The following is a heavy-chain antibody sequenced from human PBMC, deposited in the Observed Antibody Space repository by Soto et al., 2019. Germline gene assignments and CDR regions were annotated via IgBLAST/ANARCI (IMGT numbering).Heavy chain of an antibody. CDR2: INHSGST. D-gene: IGHD3-10*01. V-gene: IGHV4-34*01. Sequence: QVQLQQWGAGLLKPSETLSLTCAVYGGSFSGYYWSWIRQPPGKGLEWIGEINHSGSTNYNPSLKSRVTISVDTSKNQFSLKLSSVTAADSAVYYCARAWFGELYFDYWGQGTLVTVSS. CDR3: ARAWFGELYFDY. CDR1: GGSFSGYY. J-gene: IGHJ4*02.